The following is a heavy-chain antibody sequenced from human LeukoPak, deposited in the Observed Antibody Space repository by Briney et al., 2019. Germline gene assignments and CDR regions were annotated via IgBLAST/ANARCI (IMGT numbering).Heavy chain of an antibody. CDR1: GYTFTGYY. D-gene: IGHD3-22*01. V-gene: IGHV1-2*04. CDR3: ARALFPYYYDSSGYNY. CDR2: INPNSGGT. Sequence: ASVKVSCKASGYTFTGYYMHWVRQAPGQGLEWMGWINPNSGGTNYAQKFQGWVTMTRDTSISTAYMELSSLRSEDTAVYYCARALFPYYYDSSGYNYWGQGTLVTVSS. J-gene: IGHJ4*02.